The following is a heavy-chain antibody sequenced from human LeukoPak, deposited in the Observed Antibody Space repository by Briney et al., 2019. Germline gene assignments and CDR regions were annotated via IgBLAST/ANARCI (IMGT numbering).Heavy chain of an antibody. V-gene: IGHV4-38-2*01. J-gene: IGHJ3*02. CDR2: IYHSGST. CDR3: ARPKSTYYTDAFDI. CDR1: GYFISSGYY. Sequence: SETLSLTCAVSGYFISSGYYWGWIRQPPGEGLEWIGSIYHSGSTYYNPSLKSRVTISVDTSKNQFSLNLSSVTAADTAVYYCARPKSTYYTDAFDIWGQGTMVTVSS. D-gene: IGHD3-3*01.